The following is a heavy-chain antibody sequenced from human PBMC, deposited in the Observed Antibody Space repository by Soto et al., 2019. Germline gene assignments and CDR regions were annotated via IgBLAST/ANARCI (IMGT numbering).Heavy chain of an antibody. D-gene: IGHD3-16*01. CDR2: IYWDDDK. CDR3: AHIPNYYQYDWFDP. CDR1: GFSLTTRGVG. J-gene: IGHJ5*02. V-gene: IGHV2-5*02. Sequence: QITLKESGPTLVKPTQTLTLTCTFSGFSLTTRGVGVGWIRQPPGKALECLALIYWDDDKRYSPSLQSRLSITKYTSKNPVVLTLTNVDPVDTATYYCAHIPNYYQYDWFDPWGQGTLVSVSS.